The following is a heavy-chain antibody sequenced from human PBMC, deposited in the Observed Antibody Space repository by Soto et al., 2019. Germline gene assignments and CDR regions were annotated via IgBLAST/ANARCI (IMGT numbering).Heavy chain of an antibody. Sequence: QLVESGGGLVQPGRSLRLSCTASGFTFDDYPMHWVRQRPGQGLEWVSGITWNSANVGYADSVRGRFTISRDNAKNSLFLQMDNLRPEDTAFYFRAKGGYCTDGSCYTEFAPRGQGTLVTVSS. CDR3: AKGGYCTDGSCYTEFAP. CDR1: GFTFDDYP. V-gene: IGHV3-9*01. CDR2: ITWNSANV. J-gene: IGHJ5*02. D-gene: IGHD2-15*01.